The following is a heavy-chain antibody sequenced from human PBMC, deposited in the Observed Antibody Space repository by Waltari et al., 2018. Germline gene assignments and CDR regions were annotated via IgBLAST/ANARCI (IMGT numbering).Heavy chain of an antibody. Sequence: QVQLQESGQGLVKPSQTLSLTCTVSGGSISSGSYYWSWIRQPAGKGLEWIGRIYTSGATNYNPSITRRLTMPVATSKNQFALKLSSVTAADTAVYYCARERPIYYYGSGIYFDYWGQGTLVTVSS. J-gene: IGHJ4*02. CDR3: ARERPIYYYGSGIYFDY. D-gene: IGHD3-10*01. V-gene: IGHV4-61*02. CDR2: IYTSGAT. CDR1: GGSISSGSYY.